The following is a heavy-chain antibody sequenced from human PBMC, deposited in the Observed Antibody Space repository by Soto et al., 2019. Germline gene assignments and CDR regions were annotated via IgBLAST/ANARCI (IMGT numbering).Heavy chain of an antibody. Sequence: EVQLLESGGGLFLPGGSLRLSCAASGFPFNPHWMYWVRQVPGKGLVWASRINSDGPIADYADSVKGRFTLSRDNPKNTLYLQMNSLSAEATAVYYCARAMTSVGAAAKGDFWCQGSLVTVSS. CDR1: GFPFNPHW. CDR2: INSDGPIA. J-gene: IGHJ4*02. V-gene: IGHV3-74*01. CDR3: ARAMTSVGAAAKGDF. D-gene: IGHD1-26*01.